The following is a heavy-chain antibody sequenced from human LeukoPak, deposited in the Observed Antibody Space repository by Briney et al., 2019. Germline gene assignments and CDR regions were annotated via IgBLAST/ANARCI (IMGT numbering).Heavy chain of an antibody. J-gene: IGHJ4*02. CDR2: IYYSGGT. CDR1: GGSINGYY. D-gene: IGHD3-22*01. V-gene: IGHV4-59*01. CDR3: ARGGYYDGSGYFDYKYDY. Sequence: PSETLSLTCTVSGGSINGYYWSWIRQPPGKGLEWIGYIYYSGGTNYSPSLKSRLTISLDTSKNQFSLKLSSVTAADTAVYYCARGGYYDGSGYFDYKYDYWGQGTLATVSS.